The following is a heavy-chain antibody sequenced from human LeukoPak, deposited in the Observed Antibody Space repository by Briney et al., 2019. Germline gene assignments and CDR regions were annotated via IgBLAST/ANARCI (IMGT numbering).Heavy chain of an antibody. Sequence: SETLSLTCTVSGGSISSYYWSWIRQPPGKGLEWIGYIYYSGSTNYNPSLKSRVTISVDTSKNQFSLKLSSVTAADTAVYYCARRRVYSGSGEFDFWGQGTLVTVSS. CDR3: ARRRVYSGSGEFDF. V-gene: IGHV4-59*01. J-gene: IGHJ4*02. CDR1: GGSISSYY. CDR2: IYYSGST. D-gene: IGHD5-12*01.